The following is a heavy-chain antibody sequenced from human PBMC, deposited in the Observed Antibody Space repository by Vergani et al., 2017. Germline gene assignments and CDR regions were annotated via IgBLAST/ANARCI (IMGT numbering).Heavy chain of an antibody. Sequence: QLQLQESGPGLVKPSETLSLTCTVSGCSISSSSYYWGWIRQPPGKGLEWIGSIYYSGSTYYNPYLKSRVTISVDTSKNQFSLKLSSVTAADTAVYYCARQTGYDFWSGFSPWGQGTLVTVSS. J-gene: IGHJ5*02. CDR2: IYYSGST. D-gene: IGHD3-3*01. CDR3: ARQTGYDFWSGFSP. CDR1: GCSISSSSYY. V-gene: IGHV4-39*01.